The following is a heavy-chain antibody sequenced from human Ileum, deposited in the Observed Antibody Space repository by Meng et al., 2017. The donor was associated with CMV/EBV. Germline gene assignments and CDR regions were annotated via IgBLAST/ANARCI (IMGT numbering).Heavy chain of an antibody. CDR2: IIPILGIA. Sequence: SVKVSCKASGGTFSSYAISWVRQAPGQGLEWMGGIIPILGIANYAQKFQGRVTITADKSTSTAYMELSSLGSEDTAVYYCASNEGYCSSTSCPYYYYYGMDVWGQGTTVTVSS. CDR3: ASNEGYCSSTSCPYYYYYGMDV. D-gene: IGHD2-2*01. CDR1: GGTFSSYA. J-gene: IGHJ6*02. V-gene: IGHV1-69*10.